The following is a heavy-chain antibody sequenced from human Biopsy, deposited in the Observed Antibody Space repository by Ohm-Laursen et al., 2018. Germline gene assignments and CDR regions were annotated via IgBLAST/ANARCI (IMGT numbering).Heavy chain of an antibody. CDR2: MNPNTGNT. D-gene: IGHD3-16*01. Sequence: SSVKVSCKASGGTFSTTAISWVRQASGQGLEWMGWMNPNTGNTAYAQKFQGRVTMTTDTSANTAYMELRSLRSDDTAVYFCARVREGGLLDYWGQGILVTVSS. CDR3: ARVREGGLLDY. V-gene: IGHV1-18*04. J-gene: IGHJ4*02. CDR1: GGTFSTTA.